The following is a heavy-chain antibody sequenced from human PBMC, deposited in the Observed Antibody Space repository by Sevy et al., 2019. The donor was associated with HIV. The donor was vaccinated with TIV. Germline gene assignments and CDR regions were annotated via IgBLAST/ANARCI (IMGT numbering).Heavy chain of an antibody. CDR1: GFTFSSYS. CDR3: ARVGYSSSCRICAFDI. D-gene: IGHD6-13*01. J-gene: IGHJ3*02. Sequence: GGSLRLSCAASGFTFSSYSMNWVRQAPGKGLEWVSSISSSSSYIYYADSVKGRFTISRDNAKNSLYLQMNSLRAEDTAVYYCARVGYSSSCRICAFDIWGQGTMVTVSS. CDR2: ISSSSSYI. V-gene: IGHV3-21*01.